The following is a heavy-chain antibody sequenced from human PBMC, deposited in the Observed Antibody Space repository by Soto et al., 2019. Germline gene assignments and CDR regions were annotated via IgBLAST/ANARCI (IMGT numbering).Heavy chain of an antibody. CDR3: AKNGQPPYYYYGMDV. CDR2: ISGYNGDT. J-gene: IGHJ6*02. CDR1: GYTFTRYG. D-gene: IGHD2-8*01. Sequence: QGQLVQSGGEAKKPGASVKVSCKASGYTFTRYGISWVRQAPGQGLEWRGWISGYNGDTNYAQKFQGRVTMTIDTSTSTAYMELRSLTSDDTAVYYCAKNGQPPYYYYGMDVWGQGTTVTVSS. V-gene: IGHV1-18*01.